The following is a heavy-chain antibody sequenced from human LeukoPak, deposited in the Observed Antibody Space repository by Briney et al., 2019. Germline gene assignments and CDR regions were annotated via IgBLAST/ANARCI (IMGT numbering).Heavy chain of an antibody. CDR2: VNPSGGST. V-gene: IGHV1-46*01. CDR1: GYTFTSYY. J-gene: IGHJ6*02. CDR3: AREPPAGRNFDYYYYGMDV. Sequence: ASVKVSCKASGYTFTSYYMHWVRQAPGQGLEWMGIVNPSGGSTSYAQKFQGRVTMTRDTSTSTVYMELSSLRSEDTAVYYCAREPPAGRNFDYYYYGMDVWGQGTTVTVSS.